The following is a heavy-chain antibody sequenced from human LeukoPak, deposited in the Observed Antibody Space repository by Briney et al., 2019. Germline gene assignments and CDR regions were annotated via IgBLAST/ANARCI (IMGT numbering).Heavy chain of an antibody. V-gene: IGHV3-7*01. CDR2: IKQDGSEK. CDR1: GFTFSSYW. D-gene: IGHD1-20*01. J-gene: IGHJ3*02. Sequence: GGSLRLSCAASGFTFSSYWMSWVRQAPGKGLEWAANIKQDGSEKYYVDSVKGRFTISRDNAKNSLYLQMNSLRAEDTAVYYCAREYNWNQGAFDIWGQGTMVTVSS. CDR3: AREYNWNQGAFDI.